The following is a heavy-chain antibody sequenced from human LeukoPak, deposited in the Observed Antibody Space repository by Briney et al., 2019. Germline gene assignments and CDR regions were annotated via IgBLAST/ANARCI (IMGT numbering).Heavy chain of an antibody. CDR3: ARGDSYYDSS. V-gene: IGHV3-48*02. J-gene: IGHJ4*02. Sequence: GGSLRLSCAASGFTFSSYSMNWLRQAPGQGLEWGSYLTSSSSTIYYAYPVKGRFTISRDNDKDSLYLQKNSLRDEDTAVYYCARGDSYYDSSWGQGTMVTVSS. D-gene: IGHD3-22*01. CDR1: GFTFSSYS. CDR2: LTSSSSTI.